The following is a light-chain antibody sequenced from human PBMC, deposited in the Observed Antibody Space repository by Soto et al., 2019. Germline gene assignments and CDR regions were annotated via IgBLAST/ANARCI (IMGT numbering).Light chain of an antibody. V-gene: IGLV2-23*01. Sequence: QSVLTQPASVSGSPGQSITISCTGTSSDVGSYNLVSWYQQHPGKAHKLMIYEGSKRPSGVSNRFSGSKSGNTASLTISGLQAEDEADYYCCSYAGSSGYVFGTGTKVTVL. CDR1: SSDVGSYNL. J-gene: IGLJ1*01. CDR2: EGS. CDR3: CSYAGSSGYV.